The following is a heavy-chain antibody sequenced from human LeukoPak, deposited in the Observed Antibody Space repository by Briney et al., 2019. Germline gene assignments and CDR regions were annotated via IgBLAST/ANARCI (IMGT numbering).Heavy chain of an antibody. D-gene: IGHD2-2*01. CDR3: AVGIPASYNYYYGMDV. CDR2: IYYSGST. V-gene: IGHV4-39*07. CDR1: GGSISSSSYY. Sequence: SETLSLTCTVSGGSISSSSYYWGWIRQPPGKGLEWIGSIYYSGSTYYNPSLKSRVTISVDTSRTQFSLKLSSVTAADTAVYYCAVGIPASYNYYYGMDVWGQGTTVTVSS. J-gene: IGHJ6*02.